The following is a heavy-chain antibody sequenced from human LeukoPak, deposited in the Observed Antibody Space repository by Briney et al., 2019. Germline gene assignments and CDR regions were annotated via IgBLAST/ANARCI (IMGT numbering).Heavy chain of an antibody. CDR2: ISGDGGST. CDR3: AKDEGTMTPDY. CDR1: GFTFDDYA. J-gene: IGHJ4*02. D-gene: IGHD3-22*01. V-gene: IGHV3-43*02. Sequence: QPGGSLRLSCAASGFTFDDYAMHWVRQAPGKGLEWVSLISGDGGSTYYADSVKGRFTISRDNSKNSLYLQMHSLRTEDTALSYCAKDEGTMTPDYWGQGTLVTVSS.